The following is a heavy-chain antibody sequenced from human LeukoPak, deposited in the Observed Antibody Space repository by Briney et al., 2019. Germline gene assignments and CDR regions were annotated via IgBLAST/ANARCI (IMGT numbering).Heavy chain of an antibody. CDR1: GYSISSGYY. D-gene: IGHD1-26*01. J-gene: IGHJ4*02. CDR2: IYHSGST. Sequence: PSETLSLTCTVSGYSISSGYYWGWIRQPPGKGLEWIGSIYHSGSTYYNPSLKSRVTISVDTSKNQFSLNLTSVTAADTAVYYCARSGSTAFDYWGQGTLVTVSS. V-gene: IGHV4-38-2*02. CDR3: ARSGSTAFDY.